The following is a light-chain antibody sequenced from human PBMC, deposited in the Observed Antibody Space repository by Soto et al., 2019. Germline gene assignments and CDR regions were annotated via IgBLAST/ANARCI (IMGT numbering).Light chain of an antibody. CDR1: QSVDSSY. V-gene: IGKV3-20*01. CDR3: EQYGSSPLYS. Sequence: EIVLTQSPATMSLSPGDRATLSCRASQSVDSSYLAWYHQRPGQAPRLLIYGASNRATGIPARFGGSGSGTDFNLPISRMEPEDYAVYYCEQYGSSPLYSFDPGTKFELK. J-gene: IGKJ2*01. CDR2: GAS.